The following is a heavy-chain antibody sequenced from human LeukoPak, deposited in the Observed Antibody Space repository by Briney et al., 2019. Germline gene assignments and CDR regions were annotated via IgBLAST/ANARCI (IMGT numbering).Heavy chain of an antibody. Sequence: PRGSLRLSCAASGFTFSSYGMTWVRQAPGKGLEWVSGISSSGGYTAYADSVKGRFTISRDNSKNTLYLQMNSLRAEDTAVYYCAKVQSGSYDFWGQGTLVTVSS. CDR2: ISSSGGYT. V-gene: IGHV3-23*01. CDR1: GFTFSSYG. D-gene: IGHD2-15*01. J-gene: IGHJ4*02. CDR3: AKVQSGSYDF.